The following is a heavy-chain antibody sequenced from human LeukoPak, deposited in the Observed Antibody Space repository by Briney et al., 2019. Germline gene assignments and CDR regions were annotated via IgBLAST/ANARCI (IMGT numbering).Heavy chain of an antibody. CDR2: IYYSGST. J-gene: IGHJ4*02. D-gene: IGHD3-10*01. CDR1: GGSISSSSYY. Sequence: PSETLSLTCTVSGGSISSSSYYWGWIRQPPGKGLEWIGSIYYSGSTYNNPSLKSRVTISVDTSKNQFSLKLSSVTAADTAVYYCARRHYYGSGSYPPFDYWGQGTLVTVSS. V-gene: IGHV4-39*01. CDR3: ARRHYYGSGSYPPFDY.